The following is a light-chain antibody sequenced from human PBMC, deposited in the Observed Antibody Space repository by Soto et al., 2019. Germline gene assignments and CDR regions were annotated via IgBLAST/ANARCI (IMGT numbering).Light chain of an antibody. J-gene: IGLJ3*02. Sequence: QSALTQPASVSGSPGQSITISCTGTSSDVGSYNLGSWYRQDPGKAPKLIIYEDNKWPSGVSNRFSGSKSGNTASLTISGLQAEDEADYYCCSYAGDSTWVFGGGTQLTVL. CDR1: SSDVGSYNL. CDR3: CSYAGDSTWV. CDR2: EDN. V-gene: IGLV2-23*01.